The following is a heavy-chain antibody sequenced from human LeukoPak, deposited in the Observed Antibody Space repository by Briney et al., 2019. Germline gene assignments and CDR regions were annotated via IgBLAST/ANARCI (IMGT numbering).Heavy chain of an antibody. D-gene: IGHD6-13*01. CDR3: TTVRWGNSWYVDY. J-gene: IGHJ4*02. CDR2: TKSKTEGGTT. V-gene: IGHV3-15*01. Sequence: GGSLRLSCAASGFTFSNAWMTWVRKAPGKGLEWVGRTKSKTEGGTTDYAAPVKGRFTISRDDSKNTLYLQMNSLKTEDTAIYYCTTVRWGNSWYVDYWGQGTLVTVSS. CDR1: GFTFSNAW.